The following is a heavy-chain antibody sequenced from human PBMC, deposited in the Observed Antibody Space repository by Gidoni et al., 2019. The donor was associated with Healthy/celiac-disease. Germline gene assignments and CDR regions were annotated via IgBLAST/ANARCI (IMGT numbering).Heavy chain of an antibody. D-gene: IGHD6-13*01. Sequence: QLQLQESGPGLVKPSETLSLTCTFSGDSTSSIDYYWGWIRQPPGKGLEWIGSMYYSGSTHYNPSLKSRVTISVDTSKNQFSLKLSSVTAADTALYYCARHKYSSSWGWFDPWGQGTLVTVSP. J-gene: IGHJ5*02. CDR1: GDSTSSIDYY. V-gene: IGHV4-39*07. CDR2: MYYSGST. CDR3: ARHKYSSSWGWFDP.